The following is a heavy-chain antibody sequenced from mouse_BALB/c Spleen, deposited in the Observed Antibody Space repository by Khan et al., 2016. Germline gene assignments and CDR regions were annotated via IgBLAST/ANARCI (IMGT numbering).Heavy chain of an antibody. D-gene: IGHD1-1*01. CDR3: IRNYVAY. CDR1: GFTFSDAW. J-gene: IGHJ3*01. CDR2: IKTKANNHAT. V-gene: IGHV6-6*01. Sequence: EGRREGSGGGLVQPGGSMKLSCVASGFTFSDAWMDWVRQSPEKGLEWVAEIKTKANNHATYYAESVKGRFTISRDDSKSNVYLQMNRLRAEDTCIYYCIRNYVAYWGQGTLVTDSA.